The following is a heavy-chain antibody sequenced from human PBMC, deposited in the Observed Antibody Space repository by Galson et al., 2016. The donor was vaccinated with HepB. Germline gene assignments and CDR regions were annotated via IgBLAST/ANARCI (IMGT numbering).Heavy chain of an antibody. J-gene: IGHJ2*01. CDR3: ARGSGSYLGWVFDL. D-gene: IGHD1-26*01. CDR1: GFILSTYP. V-gene: IGHV3-30-3*01. Sequence: SLRLSCAASGFILSTYPIHWVRQAPDKGLEWVAVISYDGSKKYYVDSLKGRFTISRDNSRSTVYLQMNSLRADDTAVDYCARGSGSYLGWVFDLWGRGALVTVSS. CDR2: ISYDGSKK.